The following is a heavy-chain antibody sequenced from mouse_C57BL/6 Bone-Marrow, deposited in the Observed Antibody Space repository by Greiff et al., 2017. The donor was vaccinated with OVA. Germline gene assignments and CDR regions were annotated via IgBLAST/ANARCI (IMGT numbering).Heavy chain of an antibody. D-gene: IGHD1-1*01. Sequence: EVKLVESEGGLVQPGSSMKLSCTASGFTFSDYYMAWVRQVPEKGLEWVANINYDGSSTYYLDSLKSRFIISRDNAKNILYLQMSSLKSEDTATYYCARGDSHYYGSPYFDYWGQGTTLTVSS. CDR1: GFTFSDYY. CDR2: INYDGSST. V-gene: IGHV5-16*01. CDR3: ARGDSHYYGSPYFDY. J-gene: IGHJ2*01.